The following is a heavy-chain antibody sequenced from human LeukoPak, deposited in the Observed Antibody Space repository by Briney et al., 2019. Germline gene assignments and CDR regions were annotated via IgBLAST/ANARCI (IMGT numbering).Heavy chain of an antibody. CDR3: ARQIDYGFDY. Sequence: PGGSLRLSCAASGFTLSSSCMHGVRQAPGKAVVWVARILSDGSRTYYADSVKGRFTISRDNPKNTLYLQMTSLRAEDTAMYYCARQIDYGFDYWGQGTLVTVSS. V-gene: IGHV3-74*01. J-gene: IGHJ4*02. CDR1: GFTLSSSC. D-gene: IGHD4-17*01. CDR2: ILSDGSRT.